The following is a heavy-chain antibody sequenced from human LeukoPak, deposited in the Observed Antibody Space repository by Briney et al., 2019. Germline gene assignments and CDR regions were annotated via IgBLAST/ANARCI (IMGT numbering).Heavy chain of an antibody. V-gene: IGHV4-39*07. J-gene: IGHJ4*02. CDR1: GGSISSSSYY. CDR2: IYYSGST. Sequence: TSETLSLTCTVSGGSISSSSYYWGWIRQPPGKGLEWIGSIYYSGSTYYNPSLKSRVTISVDTSKNQFSLKLSSVTAADTAVYYCARESYTIFGSRYFDYWGQGTLVTVSS. D-gene: IGHD3-3*01. CDR3: ARESYTIFGSRYFDY.